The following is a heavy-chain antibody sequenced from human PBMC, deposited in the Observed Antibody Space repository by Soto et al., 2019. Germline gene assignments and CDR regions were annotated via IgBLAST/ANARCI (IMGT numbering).Heavy chain of an antibody. Sequence: GGSLRLSCAASGFTFSSYAMHWVRQAPGKGLEWVAVISYDGSNKYYADSVKGRFTISRDNSKNTLYLQMNSLRAEDTAVYYCARDSLPTTPFDYWGQGTLVTVSS. CDR3: ARDSLPTTPFDY. J-gene: IGHJ4*02. D-gene: IGHD5-12*01. CDR1: GFTFSSYA. V-gene: IGHV3-30-3*01. CDR2: ISYDGSNK.